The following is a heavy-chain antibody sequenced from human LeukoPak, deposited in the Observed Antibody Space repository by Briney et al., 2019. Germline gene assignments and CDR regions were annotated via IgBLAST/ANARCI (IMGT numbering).Heavy chain of an antibody. Sequence: PGGSLRLSCAASGFTFSSYGMHWVRQAPGKGLEWVAFIRYDGSNKYYADSVKGRFTISRDNSKNTLYLQMNSLRVEDTAVYFCAKVFVLMRGTPENWFDPWGQGTLVTVSS. CDR2: IRYDGSNK. V-gene: IGHV3-30*02. CDR1: GFTFSSYG. CDR3: AKVFVLMRGTPENWFDP. J-gene: IGHJ5*02. D-gene: IGHD1-14*01.